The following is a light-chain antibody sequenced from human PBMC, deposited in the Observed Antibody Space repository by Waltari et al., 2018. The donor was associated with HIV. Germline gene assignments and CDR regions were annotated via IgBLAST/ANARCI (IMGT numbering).Light chain of an antibody. V-gene: IGLV3-25*03. Sequence: YELTQPSSVSVSPGQTARITCSGVPWKIKYSYWYQQKPGQAPVLIIYKDIERPSGIPERFSGSSSGTTVTLTITGVQAEDEADYYCQTPDSSGSFVVFGGGTRVTVL. CDR2: KDI. CDR3: QTPDSSGSFVV. J-gene: IGLJ2*01. CDR1: PWKIKY.